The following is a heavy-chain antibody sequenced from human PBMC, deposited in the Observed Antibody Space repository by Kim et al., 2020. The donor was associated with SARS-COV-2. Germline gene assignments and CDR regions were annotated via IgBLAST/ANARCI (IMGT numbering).Heavy chain of an antibody. CDR3: ARGGRWYDILTGYNGNSDGGRQATLATASAVYTTRPSVPPPAVTTKSSFRGAGALGASLRNYF. Sequence: SETLSLTCTVSGGSVSSGSYYWSWIRQPPGKGLEWIGYIYYSGSTNYNPSLKSRVTISVDTSKNQFSLKLSSVTAADTAVYYCARGGRWYDILTGYNGNSDGGRQATLATASAVYTTRPSVPPPAVTTKSSFRGAGALGASLRNYF. CDR1: GGSVSSGSYY. V-gene: IGHV4-61*01. CDR2: IYYSGST. J-gene: IGHJ1*01. D-gene: IGHD3-9*01.